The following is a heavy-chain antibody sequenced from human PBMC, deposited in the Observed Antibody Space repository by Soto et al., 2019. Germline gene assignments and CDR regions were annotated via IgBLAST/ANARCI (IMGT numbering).Heavy chain of an antibody. V-gene: IGHV3-30-3*01. D-gene: IGHD2-15*01. CDR2: ISYDGSNK. CDR1: GFTFSSYA. Sequence: QVQLVESGGGVVQPGRSLRLSCAASGFTFSSYAMHWVRQAPGKGLEWVAVISYDGSNKYYADSVKGRFTISRDNSRNPLDLQMNRLRAEDTAVYYCARVEGADLVVVVAATPLDYWGQGTLVTVSS. J-gene: IGHJ4*02. CDR3: ARVEGADLVVVVAATPLDY.